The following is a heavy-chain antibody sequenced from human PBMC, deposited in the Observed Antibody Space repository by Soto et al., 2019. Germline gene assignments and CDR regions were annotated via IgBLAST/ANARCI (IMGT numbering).Heavy chain of an antibody. CDR3: ARRERAAGTDWWFDP. CDR2: ISYSGST. Sequence: SYTLTLTCTVHGGSICSRIFHCGWIPQPPGKGMRWFGSISYSGSTYYSPSLKSRVTISVDTSKIQFSLKLSSVTAADTAVYYCARRERAAGTDWWFDPWG. J-gene: IGHJ5*02. V-gene: IGHV4-39*01. D-gene: IGHD6-13*01. CDR1: GGSICSRIFH.